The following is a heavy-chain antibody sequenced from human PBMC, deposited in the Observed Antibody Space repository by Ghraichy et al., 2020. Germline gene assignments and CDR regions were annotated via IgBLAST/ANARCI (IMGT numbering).Heavy chain of an antibody. J-gene: IGHJ4*02. CDR2: ISTSSSYT. D-gene: IGHD1-7*01. CDR1: GFTFSDYF. CDR3: ARGGEGTTGKERNPGHFDY. Sequence: GGSLRLSCAASGFTFSDYFMSWIRQVPGKGLEWVSYISTSSSYTNYADSVKGRFTISRDNAKNSLFLQMNSLRAEDTAVYYCARGGEGTTGKERNPGHFDYWGQGTLVTVSS. V-gene: IGHV3-11*06.